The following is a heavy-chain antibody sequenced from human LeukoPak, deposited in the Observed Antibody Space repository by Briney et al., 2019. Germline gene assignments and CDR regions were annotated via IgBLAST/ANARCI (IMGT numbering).Heavy chain of an antibody. CDR1: GYTFTSYG. CDR3: ARGRSDIVVVPAAAPLDY. CDR2: ISAYNGNT. V-gene: IGHV1-18*01. D-gene: IGHD2-2*01. J-gene: IGHJ4*02. Sequence: GASAKVSCKASGYTFTSYGISWVRQAPGQGLEWMGWISAYNGNTNYAQKLQGRVTMTTDTSTSTAYMELRSLRSDDTAVYYCARGRSDIVVVPAAAPLDYWGQGTLVTVSS.